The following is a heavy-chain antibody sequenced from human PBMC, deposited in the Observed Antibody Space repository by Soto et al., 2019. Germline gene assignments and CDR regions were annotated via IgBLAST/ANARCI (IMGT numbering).Heavy chain of an antibody. Sequence: GGSLRLSCAASGFTFSSYAMSWVRQAPGKGLEWVTAISGSGGSTYYADSVKGRFTISRDNSKNTLYLQMNSLRAEDTAVYYCAKEYVDIVATIKDLTFGYWGQGTLVTVSS. V-gene: IGHV3-23*01. J-gene: IGHJ4*02. D-gene: IGHD5-12*01. CDR3: AKEYVDIVATIKDLTFGY. CDR1: GFTFSSYA. CDR2: ISGSGGST.